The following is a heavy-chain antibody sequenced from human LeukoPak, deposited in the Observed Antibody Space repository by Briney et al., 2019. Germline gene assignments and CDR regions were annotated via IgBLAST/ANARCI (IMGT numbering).Heavy chain of an antibody. CDR2: IYSGGST. V-gene: IGHV3-53*01. CDR1: GFTVSSNY. Sequence: PGGSLRLSCAASGFTVSSNYMSWVRQAPGKGLEWVSVIYSGGSTYYADSVKGRFTISRDNSKNTLYLQMNSLRAEDTAVYYCARVAEYYGMDVWGQGTTVTVSS. CDR3: ARVAEYYGMDV. J-gene: IGHJ6*02.